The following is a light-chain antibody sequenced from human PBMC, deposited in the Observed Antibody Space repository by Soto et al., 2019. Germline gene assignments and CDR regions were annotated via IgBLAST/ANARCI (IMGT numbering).Light chain of an antibody. CDR1: SGHSSYA. CDR3: QTWGTVV. Sequence: QLVLTQSPSASASLGASVKLTCTLSSGHSSYAIAWHQQQPEKGPRYLMKLNSDGSHSKGDGIPDRFSGSSSAAERYLTISSLQSEDEADYYCQTWGTVVFGGGTKLTVL. CDR2: LNSDGSH. J-gene: IGLJ2*01. V-gene: IGLV4-69*01.